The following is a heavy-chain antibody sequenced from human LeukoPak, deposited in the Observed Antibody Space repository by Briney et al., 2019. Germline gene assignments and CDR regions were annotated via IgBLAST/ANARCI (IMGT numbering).Heavy chain of an antibody. V-gene: IGHV3-33*01. CDR1: GFTFSSYG. CDR2: IWYDGSNK. CDR3: ARRPGGNYYYYGMDV. J-gene: IGHJ6*02. D-gene: IGHD4-23*01. Sequence: PGGSLRLSCAASGFTFSSYGMHWVRQAPGRGLEWVAVIWYDGSNKYYADSVKGRFTISRDDSKNTLYLQMNSLRAEDTAVYYCARRPGGNYYYYGMDVWGQGTTVTVSS.